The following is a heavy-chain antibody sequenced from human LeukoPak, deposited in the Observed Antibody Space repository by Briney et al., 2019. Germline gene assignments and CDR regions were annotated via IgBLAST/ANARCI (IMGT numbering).Heavy chain of an antibody. J-gene: IGHJ3*02. CDR1: GFIFSSYA. V-gene: IGHV3-23*01. D-gene: IGHD5-12*01. Sequence: PGGSPRLSCAASGFIFSSYAMGWVRQAPGKGLEWVSAISGSGSPTYYADSVKGRFTISRDNSKNTLYLQLNSLRVEDTAVYYCARDRDRTTRGYSGYRRDKDAFDIWGQGTMVTVSS. CDR3: ARDRDRTTRGYSGYRRDKDAFDI. CDR2: ISGSGSPT.